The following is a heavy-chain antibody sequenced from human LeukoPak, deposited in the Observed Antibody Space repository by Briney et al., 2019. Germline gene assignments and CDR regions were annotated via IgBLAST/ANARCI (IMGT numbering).Heavy chain of an antibody. Sequence: SETLSLICAVYGGSFSGYYWSWIRQPPGKGLEWIGEINHSGSTNYNPSLKSRVTISVDTSKNQFSLKLSSVTAADTAVYYCARGRQHDNWFDPWGQGTLVTVSS. V-gene: IGHV4-34*01. CDR1: GGSFSGYY. CDR3: ARGRQHDNWFDP. D-gene: IGHD6-13*01. CDR2: INHSGST. J-gene: IGHJ5*02.